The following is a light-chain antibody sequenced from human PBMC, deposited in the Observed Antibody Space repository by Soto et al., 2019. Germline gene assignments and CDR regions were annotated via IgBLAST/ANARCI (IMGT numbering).Light chain of an antibody. CDR3: QQRSNWRGT. J-gene: IGKJ4*01. Sequence: EIVLTQSPATLSFSPGERATLSCRASQSINKYLAWYQQKPGQAPRLLIYDASNRATGIPARFSGSGSGTDFTLTITSLEPEDFAVYYCQQRSNWRGTFGGGTKVDIK. CDR2: DAS. V-gene: IGKV3-11*01. CDR1: QSINKY.